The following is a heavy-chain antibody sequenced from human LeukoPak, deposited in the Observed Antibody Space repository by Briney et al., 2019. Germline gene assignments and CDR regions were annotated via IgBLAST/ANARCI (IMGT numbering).Heavy chain of an antibody. Sequence: GGSLRLSCAASGFTFSSYGMHWVRQAPGKGLEWVAVIWYDGSNKFYADSVKGRFNISRDNSKTTLYLKMNSLRAEDTAVYYCARDLRPAYWGSGNKNYYYCGMDVWGQGTTVTVSS. V-gene: IGHV3-33*01. CDR3: ARDLRPAYWGSGNKNYYYCGMDV. D-gene: IGHD3-10*01. CDR2: IWYDGSNK. J-gene: IGHJ6*02. CDR1: GFTFSSYG.